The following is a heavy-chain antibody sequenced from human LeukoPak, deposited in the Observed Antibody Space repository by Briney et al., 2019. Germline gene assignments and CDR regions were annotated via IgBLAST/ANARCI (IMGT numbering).Heavy chain of an antibody. V-gene: IGHV1-18*01. D-gene: IGHD1-26*01. CDR3: ARDKWEPRYAFDI. CDR1: GYTFTSYG. CDR2: ISAYSLNT. Sequence: ASVKVSCKASGYTFTSYGISWVRQAPGQGLEWMGWISAYSLNTNYAQNFQGRVTMTTDTSTSTAYMELRSLRSDDTAVFYCARDKWEPRYAFDIWGQGTMVTVSS. J-gene: IGHJ3*02.